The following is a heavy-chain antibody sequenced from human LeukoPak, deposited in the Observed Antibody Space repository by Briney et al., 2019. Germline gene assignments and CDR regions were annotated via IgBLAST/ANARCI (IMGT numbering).Heavy chain of an antibody. V-gene: IGHV4-38-2*02. Sequence: SETLSLTCNVSGYFISSGYYWGWIRQPPGKGLEWIGSIYHSGSTNYNPSLKSRVTISVDTSKNQFSLKLSSVTAADTAVYYCARGVAGTPNWFDPWGQGTLVTISS. D-gene: IGHD6-19*01. J-gene: IGHJ5*02. CDR1: GYFISSGYY. CDR3: ARGVAGTPNWFDP. CDR2: IYHSGST.